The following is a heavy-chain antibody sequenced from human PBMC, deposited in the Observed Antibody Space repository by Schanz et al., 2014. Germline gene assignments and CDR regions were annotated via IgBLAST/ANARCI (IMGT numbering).Heavy chain of an antibody. CDR1: GGTLDTYK. V-gene: IGHV1-18*01. CDR2: ISAYNGNT. J-gene: IGHJ4*02. D-gene: IGHD5-12*01. Sequence: QDQLLQSGAAVKKPGSSVRVSCKASGGTLDTYKIAWVRQVPGQGLEWMGWISAYNGNTKYGQKVQGRVTMTADTSTNTAYMELRSLRSEDTAVYSCARGIGGYGANNYFDYWGQGTLVTVSS. CDR3: ARGIGGYGANNYFDY.